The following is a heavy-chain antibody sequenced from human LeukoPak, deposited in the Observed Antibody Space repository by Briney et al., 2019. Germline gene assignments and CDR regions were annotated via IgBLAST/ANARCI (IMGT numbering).Heavy chain of an antibody. CDR1: GYTFTSYD. J-gene: IGHJ4*02. CDR2: MNPNSGNT. Sequence: ASVEVSCKASGYTFTSYDINWVRQATGQGLEWMGWMNPNSGNTGYAQKFQGRVTMTRNTSISTAYMELSSLRSEDTAVYYCARHPQLELHYFDYWGQGTLVTVSS. CDR3: ARHPQLELHYFDY. V-gene: IGHV1-8*01. D-gene: IGHD1-7*01.